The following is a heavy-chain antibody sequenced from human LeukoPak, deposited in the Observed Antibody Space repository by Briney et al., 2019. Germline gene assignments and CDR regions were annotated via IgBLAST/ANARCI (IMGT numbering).Heavy chain of an antibody. V-gene: IGHV1-18*01. Sequence: GASVKVSCKASGYTFTSYGISWVRQAPGQGLEWMGWISAYNGNTNYAQKLQGRVTMTTDTSTSTACMELRSLRSDDTAVYYCARARCSSGGSCYFDYWGQGTLVTVSS. J-gene: IGHJ4*03. CDR3: ARARCSSGGSCYFDY. D-gene: IGHD2-15*01. CDR2: ISAYNGNT. CDR1: GYTFTSYG.